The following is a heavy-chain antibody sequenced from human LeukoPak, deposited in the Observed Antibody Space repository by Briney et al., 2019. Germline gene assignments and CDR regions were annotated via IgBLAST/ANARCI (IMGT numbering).Heavy chain of an antibody. Sequence: GGSLRPSCAASGFTFSSYWMHWVRHAPGKGLVWVSRINSDGSSTSYADSVKGRFTISRDNAKNTLYLQMNSLRAEDTAVYYCARDNTARDAFDIWGQGTMVTVSS. J-gene: IGHJ3*02. V-gene: IGHV3-74*01. CDR3: ARDNTARDAFDI. D-gene: IGHD5-18*01. CDR1: GFTFSSYW. CDR2: INSDGSST.